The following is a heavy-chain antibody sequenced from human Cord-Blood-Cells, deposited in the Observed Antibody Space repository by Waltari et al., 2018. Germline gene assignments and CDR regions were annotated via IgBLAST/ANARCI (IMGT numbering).Heavy chain of an antibody. CDR3: ARGGGGSYYYFDY. CDR2: INHSGST. D-gene: IGHD1-26*01. J-gene: IGHJ4*02. Sequence: QVQLQQWGAGLLKPSEPLSLTCAVYGGSFSGYYWSWIRQPPGKGLEWTGEINHSGSTNYNPSLKSRVTISVDTSKNQFSLKLSSVTAADTAVYYCARGGGGSYYYFDYWGQGTLVTVSS. V-gene: IGHV4-34*01. CDR1: GGSFSGYY.